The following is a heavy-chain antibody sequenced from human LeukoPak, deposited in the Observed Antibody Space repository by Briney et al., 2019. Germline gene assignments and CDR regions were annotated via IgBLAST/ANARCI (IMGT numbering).Heavy chain of an antibody. CDR1: EFSVGSNY. D-gene: IGHD3-22*01. J-gene: IGHJ3*02. CDR2: ISSSSSYI. Sequence: GGSLRLSCAASEFSVGSNYMTWVRQAPGKGLEWVSSISSSSSYIYYADSVKGRFTISRDNAKNSLYLQMNSLRAEDTAVYYCARDRPSPYYYDSSGYQGGAAFDIWGQGTMVTVSS. V-gene: IGHV3-21*01. CDR3: ARDRPSPYYYDSSGYQGGAAFDI.